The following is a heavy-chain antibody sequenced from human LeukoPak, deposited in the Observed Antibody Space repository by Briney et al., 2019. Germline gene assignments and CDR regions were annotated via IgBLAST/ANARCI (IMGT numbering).Heavy chain of an antibody. D-gene: IGHD3-3*01. Sequence: GGSLRLSCVASGVTFSSYAMTCVRQAPGKGLEWVSAMTTSDTYYADSVKGRFTISRDNSKNTLSLQMNSLRAEDTAVYYCAKDRGNFWSGDAFDIWGQGTVVTVSS. V-gene: IGHV3-23*01. CDR2: MTTSDT. CDR3: AKDRGNFWSGDAFDI. CDR1: GVTFSSYA. J-gene: IGHJ3*02.